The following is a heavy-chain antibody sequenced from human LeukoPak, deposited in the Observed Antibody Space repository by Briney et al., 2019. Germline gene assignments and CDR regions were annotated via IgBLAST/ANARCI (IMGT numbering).Heavy chain of an antibody. Sequence: PGGSLRLSCAASGFTLRNFGMSWVRQAPGKGLGWVSAIFGNGVTTYYADSVKGRFIISRDNSQNRLFLQVNSLRVEDTAVYYCAKGLGEFASAPDSWGQGTPVTVSS. CDR1: GFTLRNFG. J-gene: IGHJ5*01. CDR3: AKGLGEFASAPDS. V-gene: IGHV3-23*01. CDR2: IFGNGVTT. D-gene: IGHD6-6*01.